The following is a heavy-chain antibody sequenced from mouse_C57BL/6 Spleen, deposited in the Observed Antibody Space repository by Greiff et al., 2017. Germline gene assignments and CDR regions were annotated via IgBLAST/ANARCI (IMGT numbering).Heavy chain of an antibody. V-gene: IGHV1-59*01. J-gene: IGHJ2*01. D-gene: IGHD2-4*01. CDR3: ARLGLRHFDY. CDR1: GYTFTSYW. Sequence: VQLQQPGAELVRPGTSVKLSCKASGYTFTSYWMHWVKQRPGQGLEWIGVIDPSDSYTNYNQKVKGKATLTVDTSSSTAYMQLSSLTSEDSAVYYCARLGLRHFDYWGQGTTLTVSS. CDR2: IDPSDSYT.